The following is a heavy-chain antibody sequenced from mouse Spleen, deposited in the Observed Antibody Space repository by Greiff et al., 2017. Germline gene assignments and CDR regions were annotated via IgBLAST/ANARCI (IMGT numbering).Heavy chain of an antibody. D-gene: IGHD1-1*01. V-gene: IGHV1-81*01. J-gene: IGHJ2*01. CDR3: ARYGSSYLYYFDY. Sequence: QVQLKQSGAELARPGASVKLSCKASGYTSTSYGISWVKQRTGQGLEWIGEIYPRSSNTYYNEKFKGKATLTADKSSSTAYMELRSLTSEDSAVYFCARYGSSYLYYFDYWGQGTTLTVSS. CDR1: GYTSTSYG. CDR2: IYPRSSNT.